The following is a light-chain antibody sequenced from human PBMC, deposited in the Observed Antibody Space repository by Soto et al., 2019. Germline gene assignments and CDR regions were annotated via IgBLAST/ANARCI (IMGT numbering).Light chain of an antibody. CDR3: QQHGSSPYT. CDR1: QSVLSYY. CDR2: GAS. V-gene: IGKV3-20*01. J-gene: IGKJ2*01. Sequence: EIVLTQSPGTLSLSPGERATLSCRASQSVLSYYLAWYQQKPGQAPRLLIYGASSRATGIPDRFSGSGSGTDFTLTISRLEPEDFAVYYCQQHGSSPYTFGQGTKLEIK.